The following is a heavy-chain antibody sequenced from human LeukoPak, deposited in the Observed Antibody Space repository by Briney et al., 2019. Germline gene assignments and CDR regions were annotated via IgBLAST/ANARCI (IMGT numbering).Heavy chain of an antibody. D-gene: IGHD2/OR15-2a*01. J-gene: IGHJ4*02. CDR2: IYYTGST. V-gene: IGHV4-59*08. CDR1: GGSINNYY. CDR3: ARFSQYYDSPTHYLDY. Sequence: SETLSLTCTVSGGSINNYYWSWVRQPPGAGLEWLAYIYYTGSTNYNPSLKTRLTISVDTSKNQFSLRLNPVTAADTAVYYCARFSQYYDSPTHYLDYWGQGILVTVSS.